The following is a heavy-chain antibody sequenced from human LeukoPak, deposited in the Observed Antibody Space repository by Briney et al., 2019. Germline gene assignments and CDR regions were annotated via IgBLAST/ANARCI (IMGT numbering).Heavy chain of an antibody. D-gene: IGHD5-18*01. Sequence: GGSLRLSCAASGFTFSSYAMSWVRQAPGKGLEWVSAISGSGGGTYYADSVKGRFTVSRDNSKNTLYLQMNSLRAEDTAIYYCAKGGGLYNYDYNYWGQGTLVTVSS. V-gene: IGHV3-23*01. CDR2: ISGSGGGT. CDR1: GFTFSSYA. CDR3: AKGGGLYNYDYNY. J-gene: IGHJ4*02.